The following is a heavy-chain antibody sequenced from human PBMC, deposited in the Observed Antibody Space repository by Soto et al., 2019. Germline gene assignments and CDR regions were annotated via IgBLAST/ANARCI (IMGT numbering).Heavy chain of an antibody. CDR3: ARVGDTAEGGMDV. V-gene: IGHV4-30-4*01. CDR1: GGSISSGDYY. CDR2: IYYSGST. D-gene: IGHD5-18*01. Sequence: QVQLQESGPGLVKPSQTLSLTCTVSGGSISSGDYYWSWIRQPPGKGLEWIGYIYYSGSTYYNPTLRSRVTVPVDTSKSQFSLKLSSVTAADTAVYYCARVGDTAEGGMDVWGQGTTVTVSS. J-gene: IGHJ6*02.